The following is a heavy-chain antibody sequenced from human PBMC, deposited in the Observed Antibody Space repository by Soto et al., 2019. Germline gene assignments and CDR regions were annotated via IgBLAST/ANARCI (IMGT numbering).Heavy chain of an antibody. Sequence: GASVKVSCKASGYTFTSSAIHWVRQAPGQRLEWMGWINAGNGNTKYSQEFQGRVTTAKDTSANTAYMEVSSLRSEDTAVYYCTRYRCSGGSCYIVDYWGQVTLVTVSS. CDR2: INAGNGNT. J-gene: IGHJ4*02. D-gene: IGHD2-15*01. CDR1: GYTFTSSA. CDR3: TRYRCSGGSCYIVDY. V-gene: IGHV1-3*01.